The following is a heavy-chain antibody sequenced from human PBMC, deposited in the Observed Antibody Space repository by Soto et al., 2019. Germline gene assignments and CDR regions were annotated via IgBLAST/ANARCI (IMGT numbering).Heavy chain of an antibody. Sequence: QVQLVESGGGVVQPGGSLRLSCVASGFTFSSQAMHWVRQAPGKGLDWVAVISNDGNRKYYADSLKGRFTISRDNYMDTLYLPMNSLRVEDSAVYYCASDIYRHGSVGTPDIWGQGTMVTVSS. CDR2: ISNDGNRK. CDR3: ASDIYRHGSVGTPDI. V-gene: IGHV3-30-3*01. D-gene: IGHD7-27*01. CDR1: GFTFSSQA. J-gene: IGHJ3*02.